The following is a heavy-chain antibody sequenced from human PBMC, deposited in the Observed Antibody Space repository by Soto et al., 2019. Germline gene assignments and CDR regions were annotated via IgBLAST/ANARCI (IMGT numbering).Heavy chain of an antibody. CDR3: AREVIRGWYFDL. J-gene: IGHJ2*01. Sequence: ESGGGLVKPGGSLRLSCAASGFTFSSYSMNWVRQAPGKGLEWVSSISSSSSYIYYADSVKGRFTISRDNAKNSLYLQMNSLRAEDTAVYYCAREVIRGWYFDLWGRGTLVTVSS. CDR1: GFTFSSYS. D-gene: IGHD3-16*02. CDR2: ISSSSSYI. V-gene: IGHV3-21*01.